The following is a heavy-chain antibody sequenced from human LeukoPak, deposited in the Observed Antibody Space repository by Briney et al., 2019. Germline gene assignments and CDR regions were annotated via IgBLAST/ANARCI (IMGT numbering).Heavy chain of an antibody. CDR3: ARDQNDFWSGYPQAGWFDP. D-gene: IGHD3-3*01. CDR1: GGSISSSSYY. CDR2: IYYSGST. J-gene: IGHJ5*02. Sequence: SETLSLTCTVSGGSISSSSYYWGWIRQPPGKGLEWIGSIYYSGSTYYNPSLKSRDTISVDTSKNQFSQKLSSVTAADTAVYYCARDQNDFWSGYPQAGWFDPWGQGTLVTVSS. V-gene: IGHV4-39*07.